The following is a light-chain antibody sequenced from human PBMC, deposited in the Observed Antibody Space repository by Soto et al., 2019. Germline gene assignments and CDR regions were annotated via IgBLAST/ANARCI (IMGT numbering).Light chain of an antibody. Sequence: SVLTQPRSVSGSLGHSVPISCTGTSSDVGAYNYVSWYQQHPGKPPKLIIYNVTKRPSGVPDRFSGSKSGNTASLTISGLQAEDEADYYCCSHAAIYSYVCGTGTKVIV. CDR3: CSHAAIYSYV. CDR2: NVT. CDR1: SSDVGAYNY. J-gene: IGLJ1*01. V-gene: IGLV2-11*01.